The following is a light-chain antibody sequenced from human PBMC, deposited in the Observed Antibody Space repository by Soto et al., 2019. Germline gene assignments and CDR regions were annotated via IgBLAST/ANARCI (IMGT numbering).Light chain of an antibody. CDR3: QQYNSHSPWT. Sequence: AIQMTQSPSSLSASVGDRVTITCRASQGIRNDLGWYQQKPGKTPKLLIYAASTLQSGVPSRFSGSGSGTDFALTISSLQPDDFATYYCQQYNSHSPWTFGQGTKVDI. V-gene: IGKV1-6*01. J-gene: IGKJ1*01. CDR1: QGIRND. CDR2: AAS.